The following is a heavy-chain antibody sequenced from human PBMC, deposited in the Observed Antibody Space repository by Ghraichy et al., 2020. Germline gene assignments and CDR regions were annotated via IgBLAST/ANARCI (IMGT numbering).Heavy chain of an antibody. Sequence: GGSLRLSCAASGFTFSSYSMNWVRQAPGKGLEWVSSISSSSSYIYYADSVKGRFTISRDNAKNSLYLQMNSLRAEDTAVYYCARAYYDFWSGYSIIFDYWGQGTLVTVSS. CDR3: ARAYYDFWSGYSIIFDY. D-gene: IGHD3-3*01. CDR2: ISSSSSYI. CDR1: GFTFSSYS. V-gene: IGHV3-21*01. J-gene: IGHJ4*02.